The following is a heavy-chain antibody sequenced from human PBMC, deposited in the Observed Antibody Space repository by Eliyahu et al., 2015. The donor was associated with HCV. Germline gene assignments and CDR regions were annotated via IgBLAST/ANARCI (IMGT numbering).Heavy chain of an antibody. J-gene: IGHJ4*02. D-gene: IGHD5-18*01. Sequence: QVQLVQSGAEVKKPGASVKVSCKASGYTFTTYYMQWVRQAPGQGLEWMGLINPSGGSTSYAQKFQGRVTMTRDTSTSTVYIDLSSLRSEDTAVYYCARVGQGYSYGHGDYWGQGTLVTVSS. CDR1: GYTFTTYY. V-gene: IGHV1-46*01. CDR2: INPSGGST. CDR3: ARVGQGYSYGHGDY.